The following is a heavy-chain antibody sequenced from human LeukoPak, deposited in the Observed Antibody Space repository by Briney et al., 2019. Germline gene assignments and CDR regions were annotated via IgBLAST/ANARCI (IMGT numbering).Heavy chain of an antibody. J-gene: IGHJ4*02. CDR1: GFTFNTYA. CDR2: ISYNGRRK. CDR3: ARDLQRAVVVPAAVGY. D-gene: IGHD2-2*01. V-gene: IGHV3-30*03. Sequence: GGSLRLSCATSGFTFNTYAIHWVRQAPGKGLEWVALISYNGRRKEYAESVKGRFTIDRDNSKNSLYLQMNSLRAEDTAVYYCARDLQRAVVVPAAVGYWGQGTLVTVSS.